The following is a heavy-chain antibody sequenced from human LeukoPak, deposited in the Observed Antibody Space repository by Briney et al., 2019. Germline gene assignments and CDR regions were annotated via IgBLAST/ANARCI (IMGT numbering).Heavy chain of an antibody. CDR1: GFTFSSYS. D-gene: IGHD4-17*01. CDR2: ISSSSSNI. CDR3: AKDQRVTTALDAFDI. Sequence: GGSLRLSCAASGFTFSSYSMNWVRQAPGKGLEWVSSISSSSSNIYYADSVKGRFTISRDNAKNSLYLQMNSLRAEDTAVYYCAKDQRVTTALDAFDIWGQGTMVTVSS. V-gene: IGHV3-21*01. J-gene: IGHJ3*02.